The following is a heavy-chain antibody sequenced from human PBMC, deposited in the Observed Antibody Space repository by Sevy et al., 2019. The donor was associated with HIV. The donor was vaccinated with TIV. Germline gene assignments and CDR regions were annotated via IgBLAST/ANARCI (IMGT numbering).Heavy chain of an antibody. V-gene: IGHV4-4*07. D-gene: IGHD2-15*01. CDR1: GGSISSYY. CDR2: IYTSGST. Sequence: SDTLSLTCTVSGGSISSYYWSWIRQPAGKGLEWIGRIYTSGSTNYNPSLKSRVTMSVDTSKNQFSLKLSSVTAADTAVYYCARELDIVVVVAATPGAFDYWGQGTLVTVSS. J-gene: IGHJ4*02. CDR3: ARELDIVVVVAATPGAFDY.